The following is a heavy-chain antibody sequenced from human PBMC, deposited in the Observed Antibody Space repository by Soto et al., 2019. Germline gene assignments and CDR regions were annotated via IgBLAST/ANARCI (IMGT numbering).Heavy chain of an antibody. CDR2: INGYNGNT. D-gene: IGHD3-16*01. J-gene: IGHJ6*02. Sequence: QVQLVQSGAEVKKPGASVKVSCKASGYTFTRSGISWVRQAPGQGLEWMGWINGYNGNTNYAQKFQGRINMTTDTPTSTAYKELGSLRSDDTAVYYCARMGDVPYYYYGMDVWGQGTTVIVSS. CDR3: ARMGDVPYYYYGMDV. CDR1: GYTFTRSG. V-gene: IGHV1-18*01.